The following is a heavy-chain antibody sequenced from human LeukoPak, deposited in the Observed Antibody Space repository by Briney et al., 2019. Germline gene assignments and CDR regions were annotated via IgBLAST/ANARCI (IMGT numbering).Heavy chain of an antibody. V-gene: IGHV3-30*18. Sequence: PGGSLRLSCAASGFTVSSNYMSWVRQAPGKGLEWVAVISYDGSNKYYADSVKGRFTISRDNSKNTLYLQMNSLRAEDTAVYYCAKDRYYYGSGSYYNGYYYGMDVWGQGTTVTVSS. CDR2: ISYDGSNK. D-gene: IGHD3-10*01. J-gene: IGHJ6*02. CDR1: GFTVSSNY. CDR3: AKDRYYYGSGSYYNGYYYGMDV.